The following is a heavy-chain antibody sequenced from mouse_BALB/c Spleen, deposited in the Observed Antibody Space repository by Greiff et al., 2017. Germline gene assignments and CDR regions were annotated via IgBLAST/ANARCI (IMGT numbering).Heavy chain of an antibody. CDR3: ARQWIRRDYYAMDY. V-gene: IGHV5-12-2*01. J-gene: IGHJ4*01. Sequence: EVQVVESGGGLVQPGGSLKLSCAASGFTFSSYTMSWVRQTPEKRLEWVAYISNGGGSTYYPDTVKGRFTISRDNAKNTLYLQMSSLKSEDTAMYYCARQWIRRDYYAMDYWGQGTSVTVSS. CDR1: GFTFSSYT. D-gene: IGHD1-2*01. CDR2: ISNGGGST.